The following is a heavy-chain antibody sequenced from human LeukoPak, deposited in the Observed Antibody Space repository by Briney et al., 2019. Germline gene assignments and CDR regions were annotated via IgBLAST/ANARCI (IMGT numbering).Heavy chain of an antibody. CDR2: IRDSGAST. CDR1: GFTFLTYA. Sequence: GGSLRLSCAASGFTFLTYAMSRVRQAPGKGLQWVSDIRDSGASTYYADSVKGRFTISRDNSKNTLYLQMNSLRAEDTAVYYCAKAGRSGWYPGWPFDIWGQGTMVTVSS. D-gene: IGHD6-19*01. CDR3: AKAGRSGWYPGWPFDI. J-gene: IGHJ3*02. V-gene: IGHV3-23*01.